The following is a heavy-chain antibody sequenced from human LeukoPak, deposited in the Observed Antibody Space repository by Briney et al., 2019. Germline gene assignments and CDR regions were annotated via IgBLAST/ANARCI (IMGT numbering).Heavy chain of an antibody. CDR2: IDDSGRI. CDR3: ARLDGSLAHISGSYPDF. V-gene: IGHV4-39*01. CDR1: GDSFTNTDFF. D-gene: IGHD3-10*01. Sequence: SETLSLTSTVSGDSFTNTDFFWGWIRQPPGKGLEWIANIDDSGRIYSNPSLRSRVTMSRDTSKNQFSLKVTSVTAADTAVYYCARLDGSLAHISGSYPDFWGQGILVTVSS. J-gene: IGHJ4*02.